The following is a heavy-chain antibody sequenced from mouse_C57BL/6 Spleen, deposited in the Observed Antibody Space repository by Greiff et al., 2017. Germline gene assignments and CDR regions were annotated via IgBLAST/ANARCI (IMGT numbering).Heavy chain of an antibody. CDR1: GFTFSNYW. CDR3: TSFIAAHFDY. V-gene: IGHV6-3*01. J-gene: IGHJ2*01. D-gene: IGHD1-1*01. CDR2: IRLKSDNYAT. Sequence: EVKLMESGGGLVQPGGSMKLSCVASGFTFSNYWMNWVRQSPEKGLEWVAQIRLKSDNYATHYAESVKGRFTISRDDSKSSVYLQMNNLRAEDTGIYYCTSFIAAHFDYWGQGTTLTVSS.